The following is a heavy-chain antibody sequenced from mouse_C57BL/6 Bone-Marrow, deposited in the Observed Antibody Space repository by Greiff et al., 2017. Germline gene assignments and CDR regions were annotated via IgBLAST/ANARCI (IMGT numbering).Heavy chain of an antibody. CDR3: TTSGDYYGSSSYFDY. J-gene: IGHJ2*01. CDR1: GFNIKDDY. D-gene: IGHD1-1*01. V-gene: IGHV14-4*01. CDR2: IDPENGDT. Sequence: EVQLQQSGAELVRPGASVKLSCTASGFNIKDDYMHWVKQRPEQGLEWIGWIDPENGDTESASKFPGKATIPADTTSNTAYLQLSSLTSEDTAVYYCTTSGDYYGSSSYFDYWGQGTTLTVSS.